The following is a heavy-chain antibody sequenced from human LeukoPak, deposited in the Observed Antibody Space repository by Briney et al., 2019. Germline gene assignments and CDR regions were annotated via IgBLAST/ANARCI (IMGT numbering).Heavy chain of an antibody. J-gene: IGHJ3*02. Sequence: GGSLRLSCAASGFTFSSYEMNWVRQAPGKGLEWVSYISSSGSTIYYADSVKGRFTISRDNAKKSLNLQMNSVRVEDTAVYYCARVTVTRVFDIWGHGTMATVSS. D-gene: IGHD4-17*01. CDR2: ISSSGSTI. CDR1: GFTFSSYE. CDR3: ARVTVTRVFDI. V-gene: IGHV3-48*03.